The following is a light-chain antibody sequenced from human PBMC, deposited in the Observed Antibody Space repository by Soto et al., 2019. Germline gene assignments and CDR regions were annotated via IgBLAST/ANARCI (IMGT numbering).Light chain of an antibody. V-gene: IGKV1-5*01. J-gene: IGKJ1*01. CDR1: QSISSW. CDR3: QEYKIYSWT. Sequence: DIKMYQSASTLSANIGDRVTITCRASQSISSWLAWYQQKPGKAPKLLIYDASSLESGVPSRVSGSGSGTEFTLTIDSLQPDDFATYYCQEYKIYSWTFGQG. CDR2: DAS.